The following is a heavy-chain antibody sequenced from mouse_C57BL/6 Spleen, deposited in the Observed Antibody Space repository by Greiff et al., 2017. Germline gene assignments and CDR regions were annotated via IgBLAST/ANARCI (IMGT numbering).Heavy chain of an antibody. D-gene: IGHD2-4*01. CDR3: ARSYDYNDYYAMDY. CDR1: GYAFSSYW. J-gene: IGHJ4*01. V-gene: IGHV1-80*01. Sequence: QVQLQQSGAELVKPGASVKISCKASGYAFSSYWMNWVKQRPGKGLEWIGQIYPGDGDTNYNGKFKGKATLTADKSSSTAYMQLSSLTSEDSAVYFCARSYDYNDYYAMDYWGQGTSVTVSS. CDR2: IYPGDGDT.